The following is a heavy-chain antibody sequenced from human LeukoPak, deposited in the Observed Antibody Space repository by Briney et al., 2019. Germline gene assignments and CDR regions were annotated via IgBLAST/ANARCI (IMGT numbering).Heavy chain of an antibody. CDR2: IRYDGSNK. Sequence: GGSLRLSCAASGFTFSSYSMNWVRQAPGKGLEWVAYIRYDGSNKYYADSVKGRFTISRDNSKNTLSLQMNSLRPEDTAVYYCARDRSYCFDYWGQGTLVTVSS. V-gene: IGHV3-30*02. J-gene: IGHJ4*02. CDR1: GFTFSSYS. CDR3: ARDRSYCFDY. D-gene: IGHD6-13*01.